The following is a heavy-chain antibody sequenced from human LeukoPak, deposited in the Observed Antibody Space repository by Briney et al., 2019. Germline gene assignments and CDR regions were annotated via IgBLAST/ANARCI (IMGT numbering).Heavy chain of an antibody. CDR2: ISYDGSNK. V-gene: IGHV3-30-3*01. CDR3: AKDQFELWFGESPSDY. Sequence: PGRSLRLSCAASGFTFSSYAMHWVRQAPGKGLEWVAVISYDGSNKYYADSVKGRFTISRDNSKNTLYLQMNSLRAEDTAVYYCAKDQFELWFGESPSDYWGQGTLVTVSS. J-gene: IGHJ4*02. CDR1: GFTFSSYA. D-gene: IGHD3-10*01.